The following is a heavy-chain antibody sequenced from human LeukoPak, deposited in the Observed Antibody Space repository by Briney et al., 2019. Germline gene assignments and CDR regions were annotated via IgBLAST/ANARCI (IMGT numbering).Heavy chain of an antibody. Sequence: RGGSREISGRPPGSTFITYSCGGARQLPGKGLGWVGIIDPGDSDTGYSPSVQGQVTISADRSISTAYLEWSSLKASDTSMYYCARISRSGYKPPYYFDYWGQGTLVTVSS. CDR3: ARISRSGYKPPYYFDY. D-gene: IGHD3-22*01. V-gene: IGHV5-51*01. J-gene: IGHJ4*02. CDR1: GSTFITYS. CDR2: IDPGDSDT.